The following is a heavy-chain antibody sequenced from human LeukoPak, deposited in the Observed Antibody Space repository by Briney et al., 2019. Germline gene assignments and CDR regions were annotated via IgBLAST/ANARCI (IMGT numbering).Heavy chain of an antibody. CDR1: GGSISTYY. D-gene: IGHD3-3*01. Sequence: SETLSLTCTVSGGSISTYYWSWIRQPPGRGLEWIGYFYYSGSTEYNPSLRSRVTISVDTSKNQFSLKLSSVTAADTAVYYCARHYTILKYAMDVWGQGTTVSVSS. CDR3: ARHYTILKYAMDV. J-gene: IGHJ6*02. CDR2: FYYSGST. V-gene: IGHV4-59*08.